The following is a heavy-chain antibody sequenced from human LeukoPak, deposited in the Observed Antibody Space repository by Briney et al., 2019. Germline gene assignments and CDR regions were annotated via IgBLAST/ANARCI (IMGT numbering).Heavy chain of an antibody. Sequence: GGSLRLSCAASGFTFGPYTMNWVRQAPGKGLEWVSYISSSSDTIYYADSVKGRFTISRDNAKNSLYLQMNSLRAEDTAIYYCARQWFGDWGYYFDYWGQGTLVTVSS. CDR1: GFTFGPYT. CDR2: ISSSSDTI. CDR3: ARQWFGDWGYYFDY. J-gene: IGHJ4*02. V-gene: IGHV3-48*04. D-gene: IGHD3-10*01.